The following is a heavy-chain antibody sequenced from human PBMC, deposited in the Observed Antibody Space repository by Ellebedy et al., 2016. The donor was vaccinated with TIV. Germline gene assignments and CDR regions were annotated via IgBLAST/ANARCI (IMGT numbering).Heavy chain of an antibody. Sequence: GGSLRLSXAASGFTFSAYWMHWVRQSPGKGLVWVSRIRGDGGDATYADSVKGRFTISRDNTKNTLHLQMNSLRADDTALYYCARGDHDYGDSFDYWGQGILVIVSS. CDR1: GFTFSAYW. D-gene: IGHD4-17*01. J-gene: IGHJ4*02. CDR3: ARGDHDYGDSFDY. CDR2: IRGDGGDA. V-gene: IGHV3-74*01.